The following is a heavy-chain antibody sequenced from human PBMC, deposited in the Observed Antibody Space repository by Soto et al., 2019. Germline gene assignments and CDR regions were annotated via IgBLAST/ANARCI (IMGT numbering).Heavy chain of an antibody. CDR2: IYYNGNT. J-gene: IGHJ6*03. CDR1: GGSISSYY. D-gene: IGHD2-15*01. Sequence: QVQLQESGPGLVKPSETLSLTCTVSGGSISSYYWSWIRQPPGKGLEWIGYIYYNGNTNYNTSLKSRDAISVDTSKNQFSLELSSVTAADTAVYYCARVLDSCSGGNCYSGYYYYMDVWGKGTTVTVSS. V-gene: IGHV4-59*01. CDR3: ARVLDSCSGGNCYSGYYYYMDV.